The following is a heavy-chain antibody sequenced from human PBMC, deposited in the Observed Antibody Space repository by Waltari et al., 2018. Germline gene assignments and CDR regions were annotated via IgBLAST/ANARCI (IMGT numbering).Heavy chain of an antibody. J-gene: IGHJ4*02. V-gene: IGHV3-33*08. CDR3: ASTMITFGGVGY. D-gene: IGHD3-16*01. CDR2: IWYDGSNK. Sequence: QVQLVESGGGLVQPGRSLRPSCAGSGFPFSSYGMPWFRQAPGKGLGWVAVIWYDGSNKYYADSVKGRFTISRDNSKNTLYLQMNSLRAEDTAMYYCASTMITFGGVGYWGQGTLVTVSS. CDR1: GFPFSSYG.